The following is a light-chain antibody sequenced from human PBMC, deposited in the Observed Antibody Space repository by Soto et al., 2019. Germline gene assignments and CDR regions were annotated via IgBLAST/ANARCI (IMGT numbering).Light chain of an antibody. V-gene: IGKV3-15*01. CDR3: QQYSNWPLT. CDR2: GGS. Sequence: EIALTQSPATLSLSPGERATLSCRASQSVSSHLAWFQQKPGQAPRLLMYGGSTRATGMPARFSGSGSGTEFTLIISSLQSEDFAVYYCQQYSNWPLTFGGGTKVDIK. CDR1: QSVSSH. J-gene: IGKJ4*01.